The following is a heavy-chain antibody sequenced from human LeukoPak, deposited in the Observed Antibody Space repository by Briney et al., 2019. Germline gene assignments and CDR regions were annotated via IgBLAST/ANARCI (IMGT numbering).Heavy chain of an antibody. D-gene: IGHD1-26*01. CDR2: IRSKANSYAT. CDR1: GFTFSGSA. Sequence: PGGSLKLSCAASGFTFSGSAMHWVRQASGKGLEWVGRIRSKANSYATAYAASVKGRFTISRDDSKNTAYLQMNSLKTEDTAVYYCTRESNRDKDSGGYSDAFDIWGQGTMVTVSS. CDR3: TRESNRDKDSGGYSDAFDI. V-gene: IGHV3-73*01. J-gene: IGHJ3*02.